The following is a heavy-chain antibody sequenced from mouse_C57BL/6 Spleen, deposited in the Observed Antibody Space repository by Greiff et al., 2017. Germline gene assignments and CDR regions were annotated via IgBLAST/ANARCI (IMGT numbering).Heavy chain of an antibody. V-gene: IGHV1-42*01. D-gene: IGHD2-4*01. CDR2: INPSTGGT. CDR1: GYSFTGYY. CDR3: ARSLYDYDVGYAMDY. J-gene: IGHJ4*01. Sequence: VQLQQSGPELVKPGASVKISCKASGYSFTGYYMNWVKQSPEKSLEWIGEINPSTGGTTYNQKFKAKATLTVDKSSSTAYMQLKSLTSEDSAVXYCARSLYDYDVGYAMDYWGQGTSVTVSS.